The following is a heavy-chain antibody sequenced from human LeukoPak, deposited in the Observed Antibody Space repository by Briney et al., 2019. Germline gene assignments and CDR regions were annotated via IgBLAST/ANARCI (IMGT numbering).Heavy chain of an antibody. Sequence: SGPTLVNPTQTLTLTCTFSGFSLSTSGVGVGWIRQPPGKALEWLALIYWDDDKRYSPSLKSRPTITKDTSKNQVVLTMTNMDPVDTATYYCAHRPPTVRGSYYFDYWGQGTLVTVSS. CDR1: GFSLSTSGVG. V-gene: IGHV2-5*02. CDR3: AHRPPTVRGSYYFDY. CDR2: IYWDDDK. J-gene: IGHJ4*02. D-gene: IGHD4-17*01.